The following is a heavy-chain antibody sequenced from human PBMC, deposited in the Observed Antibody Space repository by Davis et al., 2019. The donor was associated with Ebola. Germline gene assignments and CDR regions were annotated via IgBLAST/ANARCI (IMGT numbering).Heavy chain of an antibody. D-gene: IGHD4-17*01. J-gene: IGHJ6*04. CDR1: GFTFSSYG. CDR3: ARGGQRGRGLLYGMDV. Sequence: GESLKISCAASGFTFSSYGMHWVRQAPGKGLEWVAVISYDGSNKYYADSVKGRFTISRDNSKNTLYLQMNSLRAEDTAVYYCARGGQRGRGLLYGMDVWGKGTTVTVSS. V-gene: IGHV3-30*03. CDR2: ISYDGSNK.